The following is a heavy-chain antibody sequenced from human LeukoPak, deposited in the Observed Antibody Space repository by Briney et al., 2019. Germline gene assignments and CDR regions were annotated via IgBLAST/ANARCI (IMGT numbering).Heavy chain of an antibody. CDR1: GFTFSDYG. D-gene: IGHD3-22*01. J-gene: IGHJ4*02. Sequence: GGSLRLSCAASGFTFSDYGMHWVRQAPGKGLEWVAVIANDGRDKKYADSVRGRFTISRDNSKNTLYLQMNSLRAEDTAVYYCAKSPSGYYFGNLDYWGQGTLVTVSS. CDR2: IANDGRDK. CDR3: AKSPSGYYFGNLDY. V-gene: IGHV3-30*18.